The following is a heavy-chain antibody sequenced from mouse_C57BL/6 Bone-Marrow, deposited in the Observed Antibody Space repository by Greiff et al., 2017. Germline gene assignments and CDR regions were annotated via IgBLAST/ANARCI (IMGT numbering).Heavy chain of an antibody. CDR3: VRHDGYSYAMDY. CDR2: IRSKSNNYAT. V-gene: IGHV10-1*01. D-gene: IGHD2-3*01. Sequence: EVQLQESGGGLVQPKGSLKLSCAASGFSFNTYAMNWVRQAPGKGLEWVARIRSKSNNYATYYADSVKDRFTISRDDSESMLYLQMNNLKTEDTAMYYCVRHDGYSYAMDYWGQGTSVTVSS. J-gene: IGHJ4*01. CDR1: GFSFNTYA.